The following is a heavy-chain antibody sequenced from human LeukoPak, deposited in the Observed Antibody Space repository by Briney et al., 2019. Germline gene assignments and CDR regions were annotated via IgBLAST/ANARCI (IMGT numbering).Heavy chain of an antibody. J-gene: IGHJ4*02. V-gene: IGHV3-66*02. CDR3: ARWVDTAMVFDY. Sequence: GGSLRLSCAASGFTVSSNYMSWVRQAPGKGLEWVSVIYGGGSTYYADSVKGRFTISRDNSKNTLYLQMNSLRAEDTAVYYCARWVDTAMVFDYWGQGTLVTVSS. CDR2: IYGGGST. CDR1: GFTVSSNY. D-gene: IGHD5-18*01.